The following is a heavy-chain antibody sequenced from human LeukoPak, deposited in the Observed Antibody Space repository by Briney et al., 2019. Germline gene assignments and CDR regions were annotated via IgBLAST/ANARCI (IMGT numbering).Heavy chain of an antibody. V-gene: IGHV3-20*04. CDR1: GFTFSSHW. Sequence: PEGSLRLSCTASGFTFSSHWMSWVRQAPGKGLEWVSGINWNGGSTGYADSVKGRFTISRDNAKNSLYLQMNSLRAEDTALYYCARERGYSYGSDAFDIWGQGTMVTVSS. J-gene: IGHJ3*02. D-gene: IGHD5-18*01. CDR3: ARERGYSYGSDAFDI. CDR2: INWNGGST.